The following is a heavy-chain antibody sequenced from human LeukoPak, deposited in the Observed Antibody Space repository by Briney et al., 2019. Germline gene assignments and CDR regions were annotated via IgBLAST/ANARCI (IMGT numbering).Heavy chain of an antibody. D-gene: IGHD2-8*02. J-gene: IGHJ3*02. CDR2: ISADGRSP. CDR3: ARAPGTGHDGLDI. CDR1: GFTFRTYV. Sequence: PGGSLRLSCSASGFTFRTYVMHWVRQAPGKGLEYVSAISADGRSPYYADSVRGRFTISRDNSKNTLYLQMNSLRAEDTAVYYCARAPGTGHDGLDIWGQGTTVTVSS. V-gene: IGHV3-64*04.